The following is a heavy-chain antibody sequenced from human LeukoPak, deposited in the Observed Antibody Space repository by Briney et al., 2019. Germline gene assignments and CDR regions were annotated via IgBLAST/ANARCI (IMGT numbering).Heavy chain of an antibody. Sequence: ASVKVSCKASGYTFNGYYMHWVRQAPGQGLEWMGWINPDSGGTNYAQKFQGRVTMTRDTSISTAYMELSRLRSDDTAVYYCARGMEPYYYMDVWGKGTTVTVSS. CDR1: GYTFNGYY. CDR2: INPDSGGT. D-gene: IGHD1-26*01. J-gene: IGHJ6*03. V-gene: IGHV1-2*02. CDR3: ARGMEPYYYMDV.